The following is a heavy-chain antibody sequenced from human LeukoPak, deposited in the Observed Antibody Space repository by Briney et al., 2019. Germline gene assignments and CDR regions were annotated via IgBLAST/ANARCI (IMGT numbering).Heavy chain of an antibody. J-gene: IGHJ4*02. CDR2: IYYSGST. V-gene: IGHV4-59*01. CDR1: GGSISSYY. D-gene: IGHD6-6*01. CDR3: ARVDPDSSSTLEVFDY. Sequence: SETLCLTRTVSGGSISSYYWSWIRQPPGKRLEWIGYIYYSGSTNYNPSLKSRVTISVDTSKNQFSLKLSSVTAADTAVYYCARVDPDSSSTLEVFDYWGQGTLVTVSS.